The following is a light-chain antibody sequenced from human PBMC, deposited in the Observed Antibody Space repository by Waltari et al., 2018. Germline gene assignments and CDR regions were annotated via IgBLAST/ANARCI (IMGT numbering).Light chain of an antibody. CDR3: CSFAGSSISVV. CDR2: EVS. Sequence: QSALTQPASVSGSPGQSITVSCTGTSRDVGRYNLVSWYQQHPGKAPKLIIYEVSERPSGVSDRFSGSKSGNTASLTISVVQAEDEGDYYCCSFAGSSISVVFGGGTKLTVL. V-gene: IGLV2-23*02. CDR1: SRDVGRYNL. J-gene: IGLJ2*01.